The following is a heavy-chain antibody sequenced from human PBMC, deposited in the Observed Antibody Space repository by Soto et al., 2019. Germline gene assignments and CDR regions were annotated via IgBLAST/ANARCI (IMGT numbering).Heavy chain of an antibody. J-gene: IGHJ4*02. CDR1: GFTFSDYY. V-gene: IGHV3-11*01. Sequence: PGGSLRLSCAASGFTFSDYYMSWIRQAPGKGLEWVSYISSSGSTIYYAGSVKGRFTISRDNAKNSLYLQMNSLRAEDTAVYYCASNDDYGDPWFDYWGQGTLVTVSS. CDR2: ISSSGSTI. CDR3: ASNDDYGDPWFDY. D-gene: IGHD4-17*01.